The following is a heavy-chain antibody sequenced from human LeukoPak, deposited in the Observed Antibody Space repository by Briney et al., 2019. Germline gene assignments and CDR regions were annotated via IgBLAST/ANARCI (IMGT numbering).Heavy chain of an antibody. CDR1: GYTFTSYG. CDR3: ARPYYYYYGMDV. V-gene: IGHV1-18*01. J-gene: IGHJ6*02. Sequence: VSVKVSCKASGYTFTSYGISWVRQAPGQGLKWMGWISAYNGNTNYAQKLQGRVTMTTDTSTSTAYMELRSLRSDDTAVYYCARPYYYYYGMDVWGQGTTVTVSS. CDR2: ISAYNGNT.